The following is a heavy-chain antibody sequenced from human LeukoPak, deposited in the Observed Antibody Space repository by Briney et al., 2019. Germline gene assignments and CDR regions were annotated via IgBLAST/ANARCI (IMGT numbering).Heavy chain of an antibody. V-gene: IGHV1-69*13. CDR3: ARVGGVWSPFDY. J-gene: IGHJ4*02. D-gene: IGHD6-19*01. CDR2: IIPIFGTA. CDR1: GGTFSSYA. Sequence: GASVKVSCKASGGTFSSYAISWVRQAPGQGLEWMGGIIPIFGTANYAQKFQGRVTITAGESTSTAYMELSSLRSEDTAVYYCARVGGVWSPFDYWAREPWSPSPQ.